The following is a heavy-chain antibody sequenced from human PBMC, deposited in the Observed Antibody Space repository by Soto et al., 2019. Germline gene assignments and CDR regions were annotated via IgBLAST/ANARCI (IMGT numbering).Heavy chain of an antibody. J-gene: IGHJ6*03. CDR1: GFTFDDYA. D-gene: IGHD2-15*01. V-gene: IGHV3-9*01. CDR2: ISWNSGSI. Sequence: GGSLRLACAASGFTFDDYAMHWVRQAPGKGLEWVSGISWNSGSIGYADSVKGRFTISRDNAKNSLYLQMNSLRAEDTALYYCAKQGGGSLYYYYYMDVWCKGTTVTGSS. CDR3: AKQGGGSLYYYYYMDV.